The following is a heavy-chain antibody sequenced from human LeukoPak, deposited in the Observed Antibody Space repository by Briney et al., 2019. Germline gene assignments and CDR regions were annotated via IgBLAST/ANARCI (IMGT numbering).Heavy chain of an antibody. CDR2: ITGSGDST. CDR1: GFIFSTYA. V-gene: IGHV3-23*01. J-gene: IGHJ4*02. Sequence: GGSLRLSCAASGFIFSTYAMSWVRQAPGKGLEWVSAITGSGDSTYYADSVKGRFTISRDNSKNTLSLQMNSLRAEDTAVYYCAKENPVGGTNYFDYWGQGTLVTVPS. D-gene: IGHD1-26*01. CDR3: AKENPVGGTNYFDY.